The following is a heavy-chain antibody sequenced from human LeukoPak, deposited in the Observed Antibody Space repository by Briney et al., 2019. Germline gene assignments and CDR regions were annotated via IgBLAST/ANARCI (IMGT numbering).Heavy chain of an antibody. CDR1: GFTFDDYA. CDR3: AKDIGRVDTASTYMDV. J-gene: IGHJ6*03. CDR2: ISWNRFTI. Sequence: GGSLRLSCAASGFTFDDYAMHWVRQAPGEGLEWVSGISWNRFTIGYADSVKGRFTISRDNAKNSLYLQMNSLRVEDTALYYCAKDIGRVDTASTYMDVWGKGTTVTISS. V-gene: IGHV3-9*01. D-gene: IGHD5-18*01.